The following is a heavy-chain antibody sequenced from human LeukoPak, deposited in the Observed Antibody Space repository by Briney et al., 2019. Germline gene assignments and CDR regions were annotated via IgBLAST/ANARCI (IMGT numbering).Heavy chain of an antibody. V-gene: IGHV1-8*01. J-gene: IGHJ3*02. D-gene: IGHD3-3*01. CDR3: AREGGITVFGVAQPGGAFDI. CDR1: GYTFTSYD. CDR2: MNPNSGNT. Sequence: ASVKVSCKASGYTFTSYDINWVRQATGQGLEWMGWMNPNSGNTGYAQKFQGRVTMTRNTSISTAYMELSSLRSEDTAVYYCAREGGITVFGVAQPGGAFDIWGQGTMVTVSS.